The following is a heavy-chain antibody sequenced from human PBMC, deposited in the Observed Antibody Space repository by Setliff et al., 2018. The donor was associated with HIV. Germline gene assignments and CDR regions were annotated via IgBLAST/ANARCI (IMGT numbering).Heavy chain of an antibody. CDR1: GDSIRSGDYY. J-gene: IGHJ4*02. CDR3: AITLVGVTTEMY. D-gene: IGHD2-21*02. CDR2: VNHNGNI. Sequence: PSETLSLTCTVSGDSIRSGDYYWNWIRQSPGKGLEWIVEVNHNGNISYNPSLQSRVTVSVDTSKPHYSLKMNSVTAADTAVYYCAITLVGVTTEMYWGQGTLVTVSS. V-gene: IGHV4-39*01.